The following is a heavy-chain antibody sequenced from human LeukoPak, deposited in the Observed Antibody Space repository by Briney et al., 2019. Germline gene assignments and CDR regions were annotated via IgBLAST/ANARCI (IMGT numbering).Heavy chain of an antibody. CDR1: GGSFSGYY. CDR2: INHSGST. V-gene: IGHV4-34*01. D-gene: IGHD2-21*01. J-gene: IGHJ4*02. Sequence: PSETLSLTCAVYGGSFSGYYWSWIRQPPGKGLEWIGEINHSGSTNYNPSLKSRVTISVDTSKNQFSLKLSSVTAAGTAVYYCARGNRFRDDYWGQGTLVTVSS. CDR3: ARGNRFRDDY.